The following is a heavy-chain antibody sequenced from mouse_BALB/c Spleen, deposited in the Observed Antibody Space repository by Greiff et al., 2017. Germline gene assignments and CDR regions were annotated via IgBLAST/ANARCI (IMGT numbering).Heavy chain of an antibody. CDR3: ARLLRYAMDY. D-gene: IGHD1-1*01. Sequence: VQLKESGPGLVKPSQSLSLTCTVTGYSITSDYAWNWIRQFPGNKLEWMGYIIYSGSTSYNPSLKSRISITRDTSKNQFFLQLNSVTTEDTATYYCARLLRYAMDYWGQGTSVTVSS. CDR1: GYSITSDYA. V-gene: IGHV3-2*02. J-gene: IGHJ4*01. CDR2: IIYSGST.